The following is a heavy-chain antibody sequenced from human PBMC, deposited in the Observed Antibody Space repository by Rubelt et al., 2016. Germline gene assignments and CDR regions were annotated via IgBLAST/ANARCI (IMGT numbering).Heavy chain of an antibody. Sequence: EVLLVQSGAEVKKPGESLRISCKGSGYSFTSYWISWVRQMPGKGLEWMGRLDPSDSYTNYSPSFQGNVTISADKSISTAYLQWSSLKASDTAMYYCARHAGDGGNSEDWFDPWGQGTLGTVSS. V-gene: IGHV5-10-1*01. CDR3: ARHAGDGGNSEDWFDP. CDR2: LDPSDSYT. D-gene: IGHD4-23*01. J-gene: IGHJ5*02. CDR1: GYSFTSYW.